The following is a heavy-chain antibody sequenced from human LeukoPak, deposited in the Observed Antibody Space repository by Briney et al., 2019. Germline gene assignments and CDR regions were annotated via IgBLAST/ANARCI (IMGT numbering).Heavy chain of an antibody. CDR1: GGSISSSLYY. D-gene: IGHD1-26*01. J-gene: IGHJ4*02. CDR3: AVLYSRTSYCHS. CDR2: FYSTGST. V-gene: IGHV4-39*02. Sequence: SETLSLTCTVSGGSISSSLYYYGCIRQSPGKGLEWIGSFYSTGSTYYNPSLKSPVTISVDTSKNNFSLKLSSVTAADTAVYYFAVLYSRTSYCHSWGQGTLVTVSS.